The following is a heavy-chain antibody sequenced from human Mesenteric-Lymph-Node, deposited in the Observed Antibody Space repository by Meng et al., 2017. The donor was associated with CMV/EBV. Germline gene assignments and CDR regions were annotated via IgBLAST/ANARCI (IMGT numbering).Heavy chain of an antibody. Sequence: CDVSGGSISSRNWWSWVRQPPGKGLEWIGEIYHSGSTNYNPSLKSRVTISVDKSKNQFSLKLSSVTAADTAVYYCARGDLSGSGIDYWGQGTLVTVSS. CDR1: GGSISSRNW. J-gene: IGHJ4*02. CDR2: IYHSGST. V-gene: IGHV4-4*02. D-gene: IGHD3-10*01. CDR3: ARGDLSGSGIDY.